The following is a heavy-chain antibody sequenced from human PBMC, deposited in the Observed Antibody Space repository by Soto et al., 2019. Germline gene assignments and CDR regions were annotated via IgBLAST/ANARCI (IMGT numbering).Heavy chain of an antibody. J-gene: IGHJ6*02. CDR3: AADLPIGYYGSGSYSAYLYGMDV. Sequence: SVKVSCKASGYTFSSYGINWVRQATGQRLEWIGCIVVGSGNTNYAQKFQERVTITRDMSTSTAYMELSSLRSEDTAVYYCAADLPIGYYGSGSYSAYLYGMDVWGQGTTVTVSS. CDR1: GYTFSSYG. V-gene: IGHV1-58*02. CDR2: IVVGSGNT. D-gene: IGHD3-10*01.